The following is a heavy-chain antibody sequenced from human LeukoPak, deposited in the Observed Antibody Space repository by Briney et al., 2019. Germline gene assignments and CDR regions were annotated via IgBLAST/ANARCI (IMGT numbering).Heavy chain of an antibody. Sequence: GGSLRLSCAASGFTFSSYWMHWVRQAPGKGLEWVSFITGDGGGTYYADSVKGRFTISRDNSKHSLYLLMNSLRTEDTAFYYCARDKETSGWLNWGQGTLVTVSS. V-gene: IGHV3-43*02. D-gene: IGHD6-19*01. J-gene: IGHJ4*02. CDR2: ITGDGGGT. CDR1: GFTFSSYW. CDR3: ARDKETSGWLN.